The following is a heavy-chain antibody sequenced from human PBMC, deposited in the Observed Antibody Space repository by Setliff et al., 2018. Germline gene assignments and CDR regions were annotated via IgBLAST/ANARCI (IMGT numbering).Heavy chain of an antibody. CDR3: ARRSNLGATIFSGAFDI. CDR2: IYYSGST. CDR1: GGSISSYY. Sequence: SETLSLTCTVSGGSISSYYWSWIRQPPGKRLEWIGYIYYSGSTNYNPSLESRVTISVDTSKNQFSLRLNSVTAADTAVYYCARRSNLGATIFSGAFDIWGQGTMVTVSS. D-gene: IGHD3-3*01. J-gene: IGHJ3*02. V-gene: IGHV4-59*08.